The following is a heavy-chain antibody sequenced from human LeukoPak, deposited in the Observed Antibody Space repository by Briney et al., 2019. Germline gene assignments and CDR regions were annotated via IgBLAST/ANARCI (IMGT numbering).Heavy chain of an antibody. Sequence: SETLSLTCTVSGGSINSSSYYWGWIRQPPGKGLEWIGSIFYSGNTYDNPSLKSRVTISVDTSKNQFSLKLNSVTAADTAVYYCARHRSKWLQPSFDYWGQGTLVTVSS. D-gene: IGHD5-24*01. CDR1: GGSINSSSYY. V-gene: IGHV4-39*01. J-gene: IGHJ4*02. CDR3: ARHRSKWLQPSFDY. CDR2: IFYSGNT.